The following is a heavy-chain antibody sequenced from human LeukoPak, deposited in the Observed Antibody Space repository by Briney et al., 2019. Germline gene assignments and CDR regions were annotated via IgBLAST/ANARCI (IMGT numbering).Heavy chain of an antibody. D-gene: IGHD3-10*01. J-gene: IGHJ3*02. Sequence: GGSLRLSCAASGFTFRSYRMNWVRQAPGKGLEWVSSINSDSNYIYYADSVQGRFTISRDNAKNSLYLQMNSLRAEDTAVYYCAVAYYYGSGDAFDIWGQGTKVTVSS. CDR1: GFTFRSYR. CDR2: INSDSNYI. CDR3: AVAYYYGSGDAFDI. V-gene: IGHV3-21*01.